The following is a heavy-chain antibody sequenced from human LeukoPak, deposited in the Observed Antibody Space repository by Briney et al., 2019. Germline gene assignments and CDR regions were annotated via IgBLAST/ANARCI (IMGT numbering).Heavy chain of an antibody. CDR2: MRYDGSNR. J-gene: IGHJ4*02. V-gene: IGHV3-30*02. CDR1: GFTFSDYY. CDR3: AKEKYSGYDYYFDY. D-gene: IGHD5-12*01. Sequence: GGSLRLSCAASGFTFSDYYMSWIRQAPGKGLEWVAFMRYDGSNRNYADSVKGRFTISRDNSKNTLYLQMNSLRAEDTAVYYCAKEKYSGYDYYFDYWGQGTLVTVSS.